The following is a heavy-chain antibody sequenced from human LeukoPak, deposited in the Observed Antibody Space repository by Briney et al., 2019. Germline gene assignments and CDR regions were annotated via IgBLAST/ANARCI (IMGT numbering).Heavy chain of an antibody. CDR2: IGFSGGST. D-gene: IGHD3-22*01. V-gene: IGHV3-23*01. Sequence: GGSLRLSCAASGFTFSGYAMSWVRQAPGKGLAWVSGIGFSGGSTYYADSVKGRFTISRDNSRNTLYLQMNSLRAEDTAVYYCAKGGDSMTWYFDLWGRGTLVTVSS. CDR3: AKGGDSMTWYFDL. J-gene: IGHJ2*01. CDR1: GFTFSGYA.